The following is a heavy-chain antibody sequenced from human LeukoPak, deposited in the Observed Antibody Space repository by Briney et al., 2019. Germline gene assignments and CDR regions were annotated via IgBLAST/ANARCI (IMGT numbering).Heavy chain of an antibody. CDR2: ISGSGDST. CDR3: ARRSGIAVAGAFDY. V-gene: IGHV3-23*01. CDR1: GFTFSSYG. J-gene: IGHJ4*02. D-gene: IGHD6-19*01. Sequence: PGGSLRLSCAASGFTFSSYGMHWVRQAPGKGLEWVSGISGSGDSTYYADSVKGRFTISRDNSKNTLYLQMNSLRAEDTAVYYCARRSGIAVAGAFDYWGQGTLVTVSS.